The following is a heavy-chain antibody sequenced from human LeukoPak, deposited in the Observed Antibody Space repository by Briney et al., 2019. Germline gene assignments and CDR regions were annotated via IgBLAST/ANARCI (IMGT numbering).Heavy chain of an antibody. V-gene: IGHV4-61*02. J-gene: IGHJ4*02. D-gene: IGHD6-13*01. CDR1: GGSISSGGYY. Sequence: SETLSLTCTVSGGSISSGGYYWSWIRRPAGKGLEWIGRIYTSGSTNYNPSLKSRVTISADTSKNQFSLKLSSVTAADTAVYYCARYARSWTSFDYWGQGTLVTVSS. CDR3: ARYARSWTSFDY. CDR2: IYTSGST.